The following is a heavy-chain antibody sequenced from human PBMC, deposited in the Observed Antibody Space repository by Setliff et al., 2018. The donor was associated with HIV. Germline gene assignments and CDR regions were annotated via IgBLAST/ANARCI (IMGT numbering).Heavy chain of an antibody. CDR1: GFTFDNYG. V-gene: IGHV3-33*08. J-gene: IGHJ4*02. Sequence: GESLKISCAAFGFTFDNYGMHWVRQAPGKRLEWVAVIWYDGSNKYYADSVKGRFTISRDNSKNTLYLQMNSLRVDDTAVYYCARAGEYRFDYWGQGTLVTVSS. D-gene: IGHD2-2*01. CDR3: ARAGEYRFDY. CDR2: IWYDGSNK.